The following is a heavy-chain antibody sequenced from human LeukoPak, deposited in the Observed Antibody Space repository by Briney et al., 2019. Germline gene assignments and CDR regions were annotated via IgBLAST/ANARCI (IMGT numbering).Heavy chain of an antibody. V-gene: IGHV3-53*01. CDR2: IYSGGDT. D-gene: IGHD3-22*01. Sequence: GGSLTLSCAASGFSVGTYYMSWVRQATGKGLEWISVIYSGGDTHHADSVKGRFTISRDNYKNTLYLQMKSLRADDTAVYYCARGCYYERSGSCPFDYWGQGTLVTVSS. CDR1: GFSVGTYY. J-gene: IGHJ4*02. CDR3: ARGCYYERSGSCPFDY.